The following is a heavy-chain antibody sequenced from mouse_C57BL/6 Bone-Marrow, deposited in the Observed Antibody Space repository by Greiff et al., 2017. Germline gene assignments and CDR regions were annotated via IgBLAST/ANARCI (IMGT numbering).Heavy chain of an antibody. D-gene: IGHD4-1*01. V-gene: IGHV5-6*01. CDR1: GFTFSSYG. CDR2: ISSGGSYT. Sequence: EVQLVESGGDLVKPGGSLKLSCAASGFTFSSYGMSWVRQTPDKRLEWVATISSGGSYTYYPDSVKGRFTISRDNAKNTLYLQMSSLKSEDTAMYYCARAPWDSWFAYWGQGTLVTVSA. CDR3: ARAPWDSWFAY. J-gene: IGHJ3*01.